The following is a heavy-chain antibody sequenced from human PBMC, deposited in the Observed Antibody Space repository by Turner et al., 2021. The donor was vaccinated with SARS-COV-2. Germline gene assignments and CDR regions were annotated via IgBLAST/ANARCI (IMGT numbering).Heavy chain of an antibody. CDR2: IYYSGST. CDR3: ARHGFSGWYGGGMDV. D-gene: IGHD6-19*01. J-gene: IGHJ6*02. CDR1: GGSISSYY. V-gene: IGHV4-59*08. Sequence: QVQLQESGPGLVKPSETLSLTCTVSGGSISSYYWSWIRQPPGKGLEWIGYIYYSGSTNYNPSLKSRVTISVETSKNQFSLKLSSVTAADTAVYYCARHGFSGWYGGGMDVWGQGTTVTVSS.